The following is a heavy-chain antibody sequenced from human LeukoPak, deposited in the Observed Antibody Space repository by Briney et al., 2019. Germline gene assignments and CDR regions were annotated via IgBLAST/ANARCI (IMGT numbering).Heavy chain of an antibody. CDR1: GYTFTSYD. D-gene: IGHD3-22*01. CDR3: ARGYYYDSSAKPEFDY. V-gene: IGHV1-8*03. Sequence: ASVKVSCKASGYTFTSYDINWVRQATGQGLEWMGWMNPNSGNTGYAQKFQGRVTITRNTSISTAYMELSSLRCEDTAVYYCARGYYYDSSAKPEFDYWGQGTLVTVSS. J-gene: IGHJ4*02. CDR2: MNPNSGNT.